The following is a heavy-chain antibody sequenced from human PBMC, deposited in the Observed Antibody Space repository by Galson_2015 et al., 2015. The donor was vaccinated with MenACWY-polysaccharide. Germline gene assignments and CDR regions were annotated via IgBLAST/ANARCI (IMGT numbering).Heavy chain of an antibody. J-gene: IGHJ6*02. CDR3: ARILTFAPTGYYYGMDV. CDR2: ISSSGSTI. Sequence: SLRLSCAASGFTFSDYYMSWIRQAPGKGLEWVSYISSSGSTIYYADSVKGRFTISRDNAKNSLYLQMNSLRAEDTAVYYCARILTFAPTGYYYGMDVWGQGTTVTVSS. CDR1: GFTFSDYY. D-gene: IGHD1-14*01. V-gene: IGHV3-11*01.